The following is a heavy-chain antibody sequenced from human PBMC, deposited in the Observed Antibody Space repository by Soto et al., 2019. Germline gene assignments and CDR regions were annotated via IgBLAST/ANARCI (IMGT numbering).Heavy chain of an antibody. D-gene: IGHD6-19*01. V-gene: IGHV4-39*01. CDR1: GGSISSSSYY. Sequence: PSETLSLTCTVSGGSISSSSYYWGWIRQPPGKGLEWIGSIYYSGSTYYNPSLKSRVTISVDTSKNQFSLKLSSVTAADTAVYYCARLCVYSSGWYLVYYFLYWGPGTLVTVSS. J-gene: IGHJ4*02. CDR3: ARLCVYSSGWYLVYYFLY. CDR2: IYYSGST.